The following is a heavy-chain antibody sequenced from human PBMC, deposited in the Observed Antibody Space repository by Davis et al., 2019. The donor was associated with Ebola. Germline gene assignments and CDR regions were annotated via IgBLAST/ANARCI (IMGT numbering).Heavy chain of an antibody. CDR2: NNAGNGNT. V-gene: IGHV1-3*01. Sequence: ASVTVSCKASGYTFTRYAMHWVRQARGHRLEWMGWNNAGNGNTKYSQKFQGRVTMTRNTSISTAYMELRSLGYDDTAVYYCARDGKPGYFIEYWGQGTLVTVSS. D-gene: IGHD4-23*01. CDR3: ARDGKPGYFIEY. CDR1: GYTFTRYA. J-gene: IGHJ4*02.